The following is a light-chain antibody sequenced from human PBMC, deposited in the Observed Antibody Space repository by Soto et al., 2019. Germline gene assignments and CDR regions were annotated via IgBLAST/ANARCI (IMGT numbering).Light chain of an antibody. J-gene: IGKJ4*01. CDR2: GAS. CDR1: QSVSSN. V-gene: IGKV3-20*01. CDR3: QQYGTSPLT. Sequence: EIVMTQSPATLSVSPGERATLSCRASQSVSSNLAWYQQRRGLAPRLLIYGASGRATGIPDRFSGSGSGTDFTLTITSLEPEDFAVYYCQQYGTSPLTFGGGTKVDI.